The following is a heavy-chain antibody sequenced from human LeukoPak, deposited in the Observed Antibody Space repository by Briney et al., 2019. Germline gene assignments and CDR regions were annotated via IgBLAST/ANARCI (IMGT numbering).Heavy chain of an antibody. CDR3: ARDSSEYQLLYWNWFDP. J-gene: IGHJ5*02. CDR2: INPNSGGT. D-gene: IGHD2-2*02. CDR1: GYTFTGCY. V-gene: IGHV1-2*02. Sequence: RASVKVSCKASGYTFTGCYMHWVRQAPGQGLEWMGWINPNSGGTNYAQKFQGRVTMTRDTSISTAYMELSRLRSDDTAVYYCARDSSEYQLLYWNWFDPWGQGTLVTVSS.